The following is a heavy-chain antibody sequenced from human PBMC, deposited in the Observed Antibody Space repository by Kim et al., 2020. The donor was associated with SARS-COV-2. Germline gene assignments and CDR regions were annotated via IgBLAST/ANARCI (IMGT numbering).Heavy chain of an antibody. CDR2: ISGSGGNS. Sequence: GGSLRLSCAASGFTYNNYAMTWVRQAPGKGLEWVSSISGSGGNSYYADSVKGRFTISRDNSKNTLYLRLNSLRAEDTALYYCAKDGGSWYTSGWYYFDYWGQGTRVTVSS. V-gene: IGHV3-23*01. D-gene: IGHD6-19*01. J-gene: IGHJ4*02. CDR3: AKDGGSWYTSGWYYFDY. CDR1: GFTYNNYA.